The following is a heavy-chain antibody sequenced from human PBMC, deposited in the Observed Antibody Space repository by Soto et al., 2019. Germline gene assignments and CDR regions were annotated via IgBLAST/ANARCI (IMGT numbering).Heavy chain of an antibody. CDR2: IYYSGST. CDR1: GGPISSYY. J-gene: IGHJ4*02. CDR3: ARRGSSSWYGY. V-gene: IGHV4-39*01. D-gene: IGHD6-13*01. Sequence: QVQLQESGPGLVKPSETLSLNCTVSGGPISSYYWSWIRQPPGKGLEWIGSIYYSGSTYYNPSLKSRVTISVDTSKNQFSLKLSSVTAADTAVYYCARRGSSSWYGYWGQGTLVTVSS.